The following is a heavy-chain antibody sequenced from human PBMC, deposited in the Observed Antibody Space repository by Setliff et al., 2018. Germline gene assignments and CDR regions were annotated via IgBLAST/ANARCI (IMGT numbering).Heavy chain of an antibody. CDR2: ISGYNGDT. V-gene: IGHV1-18*01. CDR1: DDTFTSYG. D-gene: IGHD3-3*01. CDR3: VRAPRLEWILPTFDY. J-gene: IGHJ4*02. Sequence: SVKVSCTAPDDTFTSYGISWVRQAPGQGLEWMGWISGYNGDTKYGQRFKGRVTMTTDTSTSTAYMELGSLRSGDGAVYYCVRAPRLEWILPTFDYWGQGTPVTVSS.